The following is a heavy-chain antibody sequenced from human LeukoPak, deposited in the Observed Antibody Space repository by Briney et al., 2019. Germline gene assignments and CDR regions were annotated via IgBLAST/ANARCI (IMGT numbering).Heavy chain of an antibody. CDR3: ARNPRYCSGGSCYYFDY. J-gene: IGHJ4*02. CDR2: ITSSSSYI. V-gene: IGHV3-21*01. Sequence: GGSLRLSCAASGFTFDDYAMHWVRQAPGKGLEWVSSITSSSSYIYYADSVKGRFTISRDNAKNSLYLQMNSLRAEDTAVYYCARNPRYCSGGSCYYFDYWGQGTLVTVSS. CDR1: GFTFDDYA. D-gene: IGHD2-15*01.